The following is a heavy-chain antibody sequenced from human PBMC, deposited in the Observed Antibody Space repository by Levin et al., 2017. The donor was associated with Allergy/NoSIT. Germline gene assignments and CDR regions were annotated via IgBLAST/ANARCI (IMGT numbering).Heavy chain of an antibody. D-gene: IGHD3-22*01. Sequence: GESLKISCAVSGFSVSSNFMSWVRQAPGKGLEWVAVIYSGGATHYLDSVKGRFTISRDNSKNTLNLEMNSLRGEDTAVYYCTRDKYYDSTGYYYSDYWGQGTLVTVSS. J-gene: IGHJ4*02. V-gene: IGHV3-53*01. CDR1: GFSVSSNF. CDR3: TRDKYYDSTGYYYSDY. CDR2: IYSGGAT.